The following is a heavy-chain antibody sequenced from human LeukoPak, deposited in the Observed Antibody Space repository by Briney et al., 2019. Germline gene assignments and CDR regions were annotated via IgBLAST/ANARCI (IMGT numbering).Heavy chain of an antibody. J-gene: IGHJ4*02. V-gene: IGHV4-30-2*01. D-gene: IGHD2-15*01. CDR1: GGSISSGGYS. Sequence: PSETLSLTCAVSGGSISSGGYSWSWIRQPPGKGLEWLGYIYHSGSTYYNPSLKSRVTISVDRSKNQFSLRLSSVTAADTAVYYCARGLGVAATFDYWGQGTLVTVSS. CDR2: IYHSGST. CDR3: ARGLGVAATFDY.